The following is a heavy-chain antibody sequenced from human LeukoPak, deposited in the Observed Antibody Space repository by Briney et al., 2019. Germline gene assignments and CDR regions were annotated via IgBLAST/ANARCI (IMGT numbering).Heavy chain of an antibody. CDR2: ISSSGSTI. CDR3: ASSSTYYYDSSGYC. J-gene: IGHJ4*02. Sequence: GGSLRLSCAASGFTFSDYYMSWIRQAPGKGLEWVSYISSSGSTIYHADSVKGRFTISRDNAKNSLYLQMNSLRAEDTAVYYCASSSTYYYDSSGYCWGQGTLVTVSS. V-gene: IGHV3-11*01. D-gene: IGHD3-22*01. CDR1: GFTFSDYY.